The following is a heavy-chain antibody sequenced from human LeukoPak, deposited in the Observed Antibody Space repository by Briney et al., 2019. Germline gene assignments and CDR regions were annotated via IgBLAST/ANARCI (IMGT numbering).Heavy chain of an antibody. CDR2: ITHSETT. D-gene: IGHD3-22*01. Sequence: SETLSLTCAVYGGSFNDYYWTWIRQSPGKGPEWIGEITHSETTNHNPSLKSRVTMSVDTSKNQFSLRLNSVTAADTAVYYCARGPYQGKSGYYSYWGQGSRVTVSS. CDR3: ARGPYQGKSGYYSY. V-gene: IGHV4-34*01. CDR1: GGSFNDYY. J-gene: IGHJ4*02.